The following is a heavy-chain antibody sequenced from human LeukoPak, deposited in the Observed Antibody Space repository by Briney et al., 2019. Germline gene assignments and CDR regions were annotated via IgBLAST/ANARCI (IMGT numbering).Heavy chain of an antibody. V-gene: IGHV1-2*02. CDR2: INPNSGAT. CDR3: ARAGVYYDSSGYYDY. J-gene: IGHJ4*02. D-gene: IGHD3-22*01. Sequence: ASVKVSCKASGYTFTGYYMHWVRQAPGQGLEWMGWINPNSGATNYAQKFQGRVTMTRDTSISTAYMELSRVISDDTAVCYCARAGVYYDSSGYYDYWGQGTLVTVSS. CDR1: GYTFTGYY.